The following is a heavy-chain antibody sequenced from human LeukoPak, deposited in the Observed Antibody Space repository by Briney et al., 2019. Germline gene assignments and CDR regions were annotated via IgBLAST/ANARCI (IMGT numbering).Heavy chain of an antibody. V-gene: IGHV4-61*02. Sequence: PSETLSLTCTVSGGSISSGNYDWSWIRQPAGKGLEWIGRMHTSGSIDYNPSLQSRVTISVDTSKNQFSLNLISLTAADTAVYYCARGLRYFDWLPPPFDYWGQGTLVTVSS. D-gene: IGHD3-9*01. J-gene: IGHJ4*02. CDR3: ARGLRYFDWLPPPFDY. CDR2: MHTSGSI. CDR1: GGSISSGNYD.